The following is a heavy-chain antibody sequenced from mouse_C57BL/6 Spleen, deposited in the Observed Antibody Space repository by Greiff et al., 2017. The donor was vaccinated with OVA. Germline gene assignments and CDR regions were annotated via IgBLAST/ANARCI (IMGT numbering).Heavy chain of an antibody. J-gene: IGHJ1*03. V-gene: IGHV3-8*01. D-gene: IGHD1-1*01. CDR1: GYSITSDY. CDR2: ISYSGST. Sequence: DVKLQESGPGLAKPSQTLSLTCSVTGYSITSDYWNWIRKFPGNKLEYMGYISYSGSTYYNPSLKSRISITRDTSKNQYYLQLNSVTTEDTATYYCARSPHYYGSSWGYFDVWGTGTTVTVSS. CDR3: ARSPHYYGSSWGYFDV.